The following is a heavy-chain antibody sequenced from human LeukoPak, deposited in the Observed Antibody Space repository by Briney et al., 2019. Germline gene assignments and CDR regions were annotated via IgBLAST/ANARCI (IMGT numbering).Heavy chain of an antibody. J-gene: IGHJ4*02. CDR2: INPNSGGT. V-gene: IGHV1-2*02. CDR1: GYTFTGYY. CDR3: ARARYGVYYFDY. Sequence: ASVKVSCKASGYTFTGYYMRWVRQAPGQGLEWMGWINPNSGGTNYAQKFQGRVTMTRDTSISTAYMELSRLRSDDTAVYYCARARYGVYYFDYWGQGTLVTVSS. D-gene: IGHD4-17*01.